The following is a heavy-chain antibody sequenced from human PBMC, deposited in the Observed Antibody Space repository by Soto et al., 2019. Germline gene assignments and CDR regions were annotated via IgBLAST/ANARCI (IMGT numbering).Heavy chain of an antibody. J-gene: IGHJ4*02. CDR3: ARDQAYYYDSSGYYLLDY. CDR1: GFTFSDYY. V-gene: IGHV3-11*06. D-gene: IGHD3-22*01. Sequence: PGGSLRLSCAASGFTFSDYYMSWIRQAPGKGLEWVSYISYSSSYTNYADSVKGRFTISRDNAKNSLYLQMNSLRAEDTAVYYCARDQAYYYDSSGYYLLDYWGQGTLVTVSS. CDR2: ISYSSSYT.